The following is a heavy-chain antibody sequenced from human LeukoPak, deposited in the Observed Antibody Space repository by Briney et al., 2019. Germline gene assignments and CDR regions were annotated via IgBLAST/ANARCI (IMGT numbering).Heavy chain of an antibody. J-gene: IGHJ4*02. Sequence: GSLRLSCAASGFTFSSYAMSWVRQAPGKGLEWVSAISGSGGSTYYADSVKGRFTISRDNSKNTLYLQMKSLRAEDTAVYYCAKDRETYYYDSSGYYYLTYFDYWGQGTLVTVSS. V-gene: IGHV3-23*01. D-gene: IGHD3-22*01. CDR3: AKDRETYYYDSSGYYYLTYFDY. CDR2: ISGSGGST. CDR1: GFTFSSYA.